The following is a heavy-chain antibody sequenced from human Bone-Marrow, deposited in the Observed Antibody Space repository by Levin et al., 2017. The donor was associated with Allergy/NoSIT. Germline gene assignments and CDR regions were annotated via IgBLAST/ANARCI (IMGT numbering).Heavy chain of an antibody. CDR1: GITFSKYW. CDR2: IKPDGSEK. J-gene: IGHJ4*02. CDR3: ARGGYTSSWYWIY. Sequence: ASVKVSCAASGITFSKYWMTWVRQAPGKGLEWVANIKPDGSEKYYMDSVRGRFTISRDNAKNSLYLQMSSLRADDTAVYYCARGGYTSSWYWIYWGQGSLVIVSS. D-gene: IGHD6-13*01. V-gene: IGHV3-7*03.